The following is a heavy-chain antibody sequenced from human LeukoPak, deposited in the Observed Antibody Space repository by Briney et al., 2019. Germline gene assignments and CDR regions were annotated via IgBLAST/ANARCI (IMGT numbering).Heavy chain of an antibody. J-gene: IGHJ3*02. CDR1: GGTFSSYA. CDR3: ASSRPIQLWLSNAFDI. V-gene: IGHV1-69*13. Sequence: VKDSCKGCGGTFSSYASSGVGQARGQEGEGMGGSISRLGRANKAQKFQGGETITTDESTSTPYMELSSLRSEDTAVYYCASSRPIQLWLSNAFDIWGQGTMVTVSS. CDR2: SISRLGRA. D-gene: IGHD5-18*01.